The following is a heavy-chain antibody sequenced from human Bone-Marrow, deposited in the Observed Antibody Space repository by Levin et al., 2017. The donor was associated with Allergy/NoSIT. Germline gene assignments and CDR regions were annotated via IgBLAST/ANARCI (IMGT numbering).Heavy chain of an antibody. CDR2: ITGSGESKFDPVSA. D-gene: IGHD4-17*01. CDR1: GFTFNNYA. CDR3: AKDPFRTTVTTFDY. J-gene: IGHJ4*02. Sequence: GGSLRLSCAASGFTFNNYAMSWVRQAPGKGLEWVSSITGSGESKFDPVSAYYADSVKGRFTISRDNSKNILYLQMKSLRAEDTALYYCAKDPFRTTVTTFDYWGQGTLVTVSS. V-gene: IGHV3-23*01.